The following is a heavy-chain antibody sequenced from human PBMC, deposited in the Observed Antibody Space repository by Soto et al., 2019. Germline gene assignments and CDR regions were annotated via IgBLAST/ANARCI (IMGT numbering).Heavy chain of an antibody. Sequence: QVQLLESGGGVVQPGRSLRLSCAASGFTFSSYGMHWVRQAPGKGLEWVAVISYDGSHKYYADSVKGRFTISRDYSKNTLYLQMNSLRAEDTAVYYCAKASMVLPRYYYGMDVWGQGTTVTVSS. CDR1: GFTFSSYG. V-gene: IGHV3-30*18. CDR3: AKASMVLPRYYYGMDV. CDR2: ISYDGSHK. J-gene: IGHJ6*02. D-gene: IGHD3-10*01.